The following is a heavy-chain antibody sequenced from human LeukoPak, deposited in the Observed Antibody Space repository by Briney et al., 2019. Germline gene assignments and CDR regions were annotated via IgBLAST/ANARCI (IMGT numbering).Heavy chain of an antibody. Sequence: GGSLGISFAASGFTFSNIYMSGVPQGPGKGLEWVANKNQDGSQTYYVDSVSGRFTVSRDNTKNSLYLQMDSLRVEDTAVYYCARSPERATVDYWGQGTQVTVSS. CDR1: GFTFSNIY. CDR2: KNQDGSQT. V-gene: IGHV3-7*04. CDR3: ARSPERATVDY. J-gene: IGHJ4*02.